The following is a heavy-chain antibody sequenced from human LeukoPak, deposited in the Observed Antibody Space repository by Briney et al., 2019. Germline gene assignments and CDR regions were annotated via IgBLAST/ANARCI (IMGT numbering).Heavy chain of an antibody. Sequence: ASVKVSFKASGYXXTDXYXXXXRXXXXXGLEWMGWISPNSGGTNYAQKFQGRVTMTRDTSISTAYMELSRLISDDTAVYYCERDGGFDFWGQGTLVTVSS. CDR2: ISPNSGGT. J-gene: IGHJ4*02. V-gene: IGHV1-2*02. CDR1: GYXXTDXY. CDR3: ERDGGFDF.